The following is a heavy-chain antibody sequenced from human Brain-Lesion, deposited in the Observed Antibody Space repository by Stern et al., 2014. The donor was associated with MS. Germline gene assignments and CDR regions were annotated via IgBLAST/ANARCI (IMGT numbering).Heavy chain of an antibody. D-gene: IGHD1-14*01. Sequence: EVQLLESGGDLVQPGRSLRLSCAAFGFTFDDYAMHWVRQAPGKGLEWVAGISWNRGTIGDADSVKGRFTTSRDNAYSSLYLQMNSLRPEDTALYYCARDITGSSAYFAYWGQGTLVTVSS. CDR3: ARDITGSSAYFAY. J-gene: IGHJ4*02. V-gene: IGHV3-9*01. CDR2: ISWNRGTI. CDR1: GFTFDDYA.